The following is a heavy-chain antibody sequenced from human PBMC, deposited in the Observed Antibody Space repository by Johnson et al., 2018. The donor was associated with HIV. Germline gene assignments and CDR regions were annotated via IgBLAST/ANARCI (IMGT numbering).Heavy chain of an antibody. CDR2: ISSSGSTI. Sequence: VQLVESGGGLVQPGGSLRLSCAASGFTFSSYDMNWVRQAPGKGLEWVSYISSSGSTIYYADSVKGRFTISRDNAKNSLYLQMNSLRAEDTAVYYCARAENWNYDPDAFDIWGQGTMVTVSS. D-gene: IGHD1-7*01. J-gene: IGHJ3*02. CDR3: ARAENWNYDPDAFDI. V-gene: IGHV3-48*03. CDR1: GFTFSSYD.